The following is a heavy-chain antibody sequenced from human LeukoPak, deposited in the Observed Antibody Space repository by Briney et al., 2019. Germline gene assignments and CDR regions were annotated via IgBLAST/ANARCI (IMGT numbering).Heavy chain of an antibody. Sequence: GASVKVSCKASGGTFSSYAISWVRQAPGQGLEWMGGIIPIFGTANYARKFQGRVTITADESTSTAYMELSSLRSEDTAVYYCARGSVFRGQRLKVVAATNYYYYGMDVWGKGTTVTVSS. CDR3: ARGSVFRGQRLKVVAATNYYYYGMDV. V-gene: IGHV1-69*13. D-gene: IGHD2-15*01. CDR1: GGTFSSYA. J-gene: IGHJ6*04. CDR2: IIPIFGTA.